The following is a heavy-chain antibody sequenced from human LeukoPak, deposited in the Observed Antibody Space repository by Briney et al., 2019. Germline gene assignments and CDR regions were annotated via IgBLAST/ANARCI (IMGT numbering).Heavy chain of an antibody. CDR2: IYHSGST. CDR3: ARGRVSSSSWFSTYYYYFYMDV. J-gene: IGHJ6*03. CDR1: GYSISSGYY. Sequence: SETLSLTCTVSGYSISSGYYWGWIRRPPGKGLEWIGSIYHSGSTYYNPSLKSRVTISVDTSKNQFSLKLSSVTAADTAVYYCARGRVSSSSWFSTYYYYFYMDVWGKGTTVTVSS. D-gene: IGHD6-13*01. V-gene: IGHV4-38-2*02.